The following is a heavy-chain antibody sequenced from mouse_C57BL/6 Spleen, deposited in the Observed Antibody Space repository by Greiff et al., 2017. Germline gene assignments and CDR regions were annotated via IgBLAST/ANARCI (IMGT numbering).Heavy chain of an antibody. CDR1: GYTFTSYW. Sequence: QVQLQQPGAELVKPGASVKMSCKASGYTFTSYWITWVKQRPGQGLEWIGDIYPGSGSTNYNEKFKSKATLPVDTSSSTAYMQLRSLTSVDSAVYYCVKAGEAMDYWGQGTPVTASP. J-gene: IGHJ4*01. V-gene: IGHV1-55*01. CDR2: IYPGSGST. CDR3: VKAGEAMDY.